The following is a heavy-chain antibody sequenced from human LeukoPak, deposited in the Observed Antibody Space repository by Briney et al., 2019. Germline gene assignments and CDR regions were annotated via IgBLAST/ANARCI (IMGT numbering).Heavy chain of an antibody. CDR3: ARGSAVTPSQLFDY. D-gene: IGHD4-11*01. J-gene: IGHJ4*02. Sequence: SRVSVSVDTSKNQFSLRLSSVTAADTAVYYCARGSAVTPSQLFDYWGQGTLVTVSS. V-gene: IGHV4-30-2*04.